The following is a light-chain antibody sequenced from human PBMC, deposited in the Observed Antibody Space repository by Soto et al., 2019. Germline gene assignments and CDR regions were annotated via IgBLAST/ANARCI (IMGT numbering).Light chain of an antibody. CDR3: QQSYSTPPMYT. Sequence: DIQMTQSPSSLSASVGDRVTITCRASQSISSYLNWYQQKPGKAPKLLIYAASSLQSGVPSRFSGSGSGTDFTLTISSLQPEDFATYYCQQSYSTPPMYTFGQGPNVDIK. J-gene: IGKJ2*01. CDR2: AAS. V-gene: IGKV1-39*01. CDR1: QSISSY.